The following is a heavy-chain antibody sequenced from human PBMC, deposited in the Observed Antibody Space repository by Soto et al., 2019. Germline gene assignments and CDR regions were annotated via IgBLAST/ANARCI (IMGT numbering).Heavy chain of an antibody. D-gene: IGHD3-22*01. CDR3: ARRLYYDSSGFEGGGMDV. J-gene: IGHJ6*02. Sequence: QLQLQVSGPGLVKPSETLSLTCTVSGGSISSSSYYWGWIRQPPGKGLEWIGSIYYIGSTYYNPSLKSRVTISVDTSKNQFSLKLSSVTAADTAVYYCARRLYYDSSGFEGGGMDVWGQGTTVTVSS. V-gene: IGHV4-39*01. CDR2: IYYIGST. CDR1: GGSISSSSYY.